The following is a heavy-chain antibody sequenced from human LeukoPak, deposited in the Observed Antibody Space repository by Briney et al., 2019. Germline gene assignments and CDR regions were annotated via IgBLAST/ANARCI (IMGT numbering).Heavy chain of an antibody. Sequence: GGSLRLSCAASGFTFDDYAMHWVRQAPGKGLEWVSGISWNSGSIGYADSVKGRFTISRDNAKNSLYLQMNSLRAEDTALYYCAKGSGLESVYSSSWYYFDYWGQGTLVTVSS. J-gene: IGHJ4*02. D-gene: IGHD6-13*01. CDR3: AKGSGLESVYSSSWYYFDY. CDR2: ISWNSGSI. CDR1: GFTFDDYA. V-gene: IGHV3-9*01.